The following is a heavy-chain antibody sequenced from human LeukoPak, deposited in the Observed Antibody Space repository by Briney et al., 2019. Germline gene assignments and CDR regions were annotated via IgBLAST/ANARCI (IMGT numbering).Heavy chain of an antibody. V-gene: IGHV3-21*01. Sequence: GGSLRLSCAASGFTFSSYSMNWVRQAPGKGLEWVSSISSSSSYIYYADSVKGRFTISRDNAKNSLHLQMNSLRAEDTGVYYCARGSSTVSGAFDIWGQGTMVTVSS. CDR3: ARGSSTVSGAFDI. CDR2: ISSSSSYI. D-gene: IGHD4-11*01. J-gene: IGHJ3*02. CDR1: GFTFSSYS.